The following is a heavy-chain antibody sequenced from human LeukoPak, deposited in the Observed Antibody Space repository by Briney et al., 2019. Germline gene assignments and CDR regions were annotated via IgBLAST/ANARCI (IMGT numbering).Heavy chain of an antibody. D-gene: IGHD2-2*01. Sequence: GGSLRLSCVASGFTFSGYSMTWVRQAPGKGLEWVSVIYSGGSTYYADSVKGRFTISRDNSKNTLYLQMNSLRAEDTAVYYCARVPLYCSSTSCLYWGQGTLVTVSS. CDR3: ARVPLYCSSTSCLY. J-gene: IGHJ4*02. CDR2: IYSGGST. CDR1: GFTFSGYS. V-gene: IGHV3-53*01.